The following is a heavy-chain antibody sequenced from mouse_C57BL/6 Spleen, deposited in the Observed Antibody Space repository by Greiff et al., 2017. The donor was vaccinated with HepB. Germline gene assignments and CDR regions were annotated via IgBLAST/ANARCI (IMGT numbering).Heavy chain of an antibody. CDR3: ARRSTRTSDAMDY. CDR2: ISSGCSTN. J-gene: IGHJ4*01. D-gene: IGHD2-1*01. V-gene: IGHV5-17*01. Sequence: EVMLVESGGGLVKPGGSLKLSCAASGFTFSDYGMHWVRQAPEKGLEWVAYISSGCSTNYYAHTVQGRFTISRDNAKNTLFLQMSSLRSEDTAMYYCARRSTRTSDAMDYWGQGTSVTVSS. CDR1: GFTFSDYG.